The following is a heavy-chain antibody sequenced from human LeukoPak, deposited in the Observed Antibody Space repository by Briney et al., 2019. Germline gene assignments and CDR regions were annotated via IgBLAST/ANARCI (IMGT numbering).Heavy chain of an antibody. V-gene: IGHV2-5*02. CDR3: ARSPYYDILTGSRGTFDY. Sequence: SGPTLVNPTQTLPLTCTFSGFSFSTSGVGVGWIRQPPGKALEWLAVIYWDEDKRYRPSLKSRLTITKDTPKHQVVLTMTNMDPVDTATYYCARSPYYDILTGSRGTFDYWGRGILVTVSS. CDR1: GFSFSTSGVG. J-gene: IGHJ4*02. D-gene: IGHD3-9*01. CDR2: IYWDEDK.